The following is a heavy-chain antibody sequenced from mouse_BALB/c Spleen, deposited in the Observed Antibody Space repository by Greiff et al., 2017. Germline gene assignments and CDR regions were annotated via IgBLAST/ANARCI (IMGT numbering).Heavy chain of an antibody. CDR3: TREGGYYGS. CDR2: IDPETGGT. J-gene: IGHJ3*01. V-gene: IGHV1-15*01. Sequence: VQLQQSGAELVRPGASVTLSCKASGYTFTDYEMHWVKQTPVHGLEWIGAIDPETGGTAYNQKFKGKATLTADKSSSTAYMELRSLTSEDSAVYYCTREGGYYGSRGQGTLVTVSA. D-gene: IGHD1-1*01. CDR1: GYTFTDYE.